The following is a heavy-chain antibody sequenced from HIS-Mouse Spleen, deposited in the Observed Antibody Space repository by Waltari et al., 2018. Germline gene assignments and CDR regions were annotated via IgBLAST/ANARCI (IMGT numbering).Heavy chain of an antibody. CDR1: GGSISSSSYY. J-gene: IGHJ2*01. D-gene: IGHD6-13*01. V-gene: IGHV4-39*07. CDR3: AREIPYSSSWYDWYFDL. Sequence: QLQLQESGPGLVKPSETLSLTCTVSGGSISSSSYYWGWIRQPPGKGLGWSGRINYIGRPYYNPSLRSRVTISVDTSKNQFSLKLSSVTATDTAVYYCAREIPYSSSWYDWYFDLCGRGTLVTVSS. CDR2: INYIGRP.